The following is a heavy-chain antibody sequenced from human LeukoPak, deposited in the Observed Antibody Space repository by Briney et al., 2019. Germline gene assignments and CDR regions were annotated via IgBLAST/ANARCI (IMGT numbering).Heavy chain of an antibody. D-gene: IGHD2/OR15-2a*01. J-gene: IGHJ4*02. CDR2: IYYSGSGST. CDR3: ARAILGSNFDY. Sequence: SETLSLTCTVSGGSISSYYWSWIRQPPGKGLEWIGYIYYSGSGSTNYNPSLKSRVTMSVDTSKNQFSLKLSSVTAADTAVYYCARAILGSNFDYWGQGTLVTVSS. CDR1: GGSISSYY. V-gene: IGHV4-59*12.